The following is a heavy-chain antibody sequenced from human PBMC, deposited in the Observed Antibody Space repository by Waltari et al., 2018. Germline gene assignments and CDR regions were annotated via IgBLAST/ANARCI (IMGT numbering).Heavy chain of an antibody. CDR2: RKHSVST. CDR1: GGSFSGYY. CDR3: AGSSGWYKDGIDV. V-gene: IGHV4-34*01. Sequence: QVQLQQWGAGLLKPSETLSLTCAVYGGSFSGYYWSWIRQPPGKVLEWMGERKHSVSTNYNPSTKQRGIRPVDTTKNQFALKRRFVTAADTAVYYCAGSSGWYKDGIDVWGQGTTVTVSS. J-gene: IGHJ6*02. D-gene: IGHD6-19*01.